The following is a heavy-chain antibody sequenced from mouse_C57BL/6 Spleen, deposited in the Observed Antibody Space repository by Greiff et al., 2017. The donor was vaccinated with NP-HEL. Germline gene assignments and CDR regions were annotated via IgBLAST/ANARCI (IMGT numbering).Heavy chain of an antibody. CDR3: ARDGSSAY. D-gene: IGHD1-1*01. CDR2: IYPGDGDT. Sequence: VQLQESGAELVRPGSSVKISCKASGYAFSSYWMNWVKQRPGQGLEWIGQIYPGDGDTNYNGKFKGKATLTADKSSITAYMQLSSLTSEDSAVYFCARDGSSAYWGQGTLVTVSA. V-gene: IGHV1-80*01. CDR1: GYAFSSYW. J-gene: IGHJ3*01.